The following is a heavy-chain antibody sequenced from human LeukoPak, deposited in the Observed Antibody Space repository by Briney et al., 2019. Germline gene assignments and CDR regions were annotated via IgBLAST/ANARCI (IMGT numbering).Heavy chain of an antibody. V-gene: IGHV1-18*01. J-gene: IGHJ4*02. Sequence: ASVKVSCKASGYTFTSYGISWVRQAPGQGLEWMGWISAYNGNTNYAQKLQGRVTMTTDTSTSTPYMELRSLRSDDTAVYYCARDSDNWTAWGFAQIDYWGQGTLVTVSS. CDR2: ISAYNGNT. D-gene: IGHD1-20*01. CDR1: GYTFTSYG. CDR3: ARDSDNWTAWGFAQIDY.